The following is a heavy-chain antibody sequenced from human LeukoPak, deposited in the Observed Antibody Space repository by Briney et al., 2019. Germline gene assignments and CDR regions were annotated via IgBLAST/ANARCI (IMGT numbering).Heavy chain of an antibody. CDR3: ARGLASSNWPHWFDP. J-gene: IGHJ5*02. Sequence: PGGSLRLSCAASGFTFSNYEMNWVRQAPGKGLEWVSYISAIDSTTYYADSVKGRFTISRDNAKNSLYLQMNSLRVEDTAVYHCARGLASSNWPHWFDPWGQGTLSASRQ. V-gene: IGHV3-48*03. D-gene: IGHD6-13*01. CDR2: ISAIDSTT. CDR1: GFTFSNYE.